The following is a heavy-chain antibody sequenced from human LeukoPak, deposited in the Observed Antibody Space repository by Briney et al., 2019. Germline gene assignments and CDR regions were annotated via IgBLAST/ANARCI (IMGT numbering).Heavy chain of an antibody. CDR3: AKGGGYCGGDCYELGAFDI. CDR1: GFTFSSYA. CDR2: ISGSGGSR. Sequence: PGGSLRLSCAASGFTFSSYAMSWVRQAPGKGLEWVSDISGSGGSRYYADSVKGRFTISRDNSKNTLYLQMNSLRAEDTAVYYCAKGGGYCGGDCYELGAFDIWGQGTMVTVSS. D-gene: IGHD2-21*02. J-gene: IGHJ3*02. V-gene: IGHV3-23*01.